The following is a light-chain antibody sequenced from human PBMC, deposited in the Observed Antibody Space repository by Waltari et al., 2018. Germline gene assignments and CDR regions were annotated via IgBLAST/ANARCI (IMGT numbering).Light chain of an antibody. CDR1: PTVRTTY. V-gene: IGKV3-20*01. Sequence: EIVLTQSPGTLSLSPGERATLSCRASPTVRTTYLAWYQQKPGQAPTLLIYVASSRATGIPDRFSGSGSGTDFSLTISSLEPEDFAVYYCQQYDISPLTFGGGTKVEIK. CDR2: VAS. CDR3: QQYDISPLT. J-gene: IGKJ4*01.